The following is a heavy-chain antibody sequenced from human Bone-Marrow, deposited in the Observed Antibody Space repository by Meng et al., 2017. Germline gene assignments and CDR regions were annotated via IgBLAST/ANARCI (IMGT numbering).Heavy chain of an antibody. CDR2: IIPIFGTA. V-gene: IGHV1-69*06. D-gene: IGHD3-9*01. Sequence: SVKVSCKASGGTFSSYAISWVRQAPGQGLEWMGGIIPIFGTANYAQKFQGRVTITADKSTSTAYIELSSLRSEDTAVYYCARGYYDILTGPNGFDPWGQGTLVTVSS. CDR3: ARGYYDILTGPNGFDP. CDR1: GGTFSSYA. J-gene: IGHJ5*02.